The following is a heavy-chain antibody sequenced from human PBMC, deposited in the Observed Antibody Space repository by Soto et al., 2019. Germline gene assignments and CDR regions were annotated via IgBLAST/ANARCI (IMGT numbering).Heavy chain of an antibody. CDR3: AKAVGLDGSGSYYMADYYYYMDV. CDR1: GFTFCSYA. V-gene: IGHV3-23*01. Sequence: GGSLRLSCAASGFTFCSYAMKWVRQAAGKGVECVSAITNSGDSTYYADSVKGRFTISRDNSENTLYLQMNGLRAEDTAVYYCAKAVGLDGSGSYYMADYYYYMDVWGKGTTVTVSS. CDR2: ITNSGDST. D-gene: IGHD3-10*01. J-gene: IGHJ6*03.